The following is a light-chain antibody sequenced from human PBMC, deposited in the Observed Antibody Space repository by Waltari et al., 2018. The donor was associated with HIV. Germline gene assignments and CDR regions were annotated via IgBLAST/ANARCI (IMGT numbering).Light chain of an antibody. J-gene: IGLJ2*01. CDR3: MLFFRSSYL. CDR2: SST. CDR1: TGPVNIGHY. Sequence: QAVVTQEPSVTVSPGGTVTLNCTSATGPVNIGHYANWFQQRPGQAPRPLFYSSTRRHSLTTERFSASLVDDRAALLLSVVGPEDEAVYYCMLFFRSSYLFGGGTKVTVL. V-gene: IGLV7-43*01.